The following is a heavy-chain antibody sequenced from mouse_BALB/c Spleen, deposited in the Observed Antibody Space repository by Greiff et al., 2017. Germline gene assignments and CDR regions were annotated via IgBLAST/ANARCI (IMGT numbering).Heavy chain of an antibody. D-gene: IGHD2-3*01. V-gene: IGHV1S126*01. CDR2: IDPSDSET. J-gene: IGHJ3*01. CDR3: ARCYAGYMAWFAY. Sequence: QVQLQQSGPQLVRPGASVKISCKASGYSFTSYWMHWVKQRPGQGLVWIGMIDPSDSETRLNQKFKDKATLTVDKSSSTAYMQLSSPTSEDSAVYYCARCYAGYMAWFAYWGQGTLVTVSA. CDR1: GYSFTSYW.